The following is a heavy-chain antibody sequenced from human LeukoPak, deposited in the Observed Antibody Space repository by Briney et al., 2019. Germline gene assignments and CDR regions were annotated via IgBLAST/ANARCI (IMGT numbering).Heavy chain of an antibody. CDR3: ARHSGIEGADDAFDI. CDR1: GYTFTGYY. V-gene: IGHV1-2*04. CDR2: INPNSGGT. D-gene: IGHD1-26*01. Sequence: ASVKVSCKAPGYTFTGYYMHWVRQAPGQGLEWMGWINPNSGGTNYAQKFQGWVTMTRDTSISTAYMELSRLRSDDTAVYYCARHSGIEGADDAFDIWGQGTMVTVSS. J-gene: IGHJ3*02.